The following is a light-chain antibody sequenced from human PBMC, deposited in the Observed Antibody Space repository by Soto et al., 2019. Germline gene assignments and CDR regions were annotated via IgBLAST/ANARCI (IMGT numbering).Light chain of an antibody. V-gene: IGLV2-14*01. CDR3: TSYTRTRNLL. Sequence: QAVVTQPASVSGSPGQSITISCTGTSSDVGGYNYVSWYQHHPGKAPKLIIFEVSHRPSGVSNRFSGSKSGNTASLTISGLQTEDEADYYCTSYTRTRNLLFGGGTKLTVL. CDR1: SSDVGGYNY. CDR2: EVS. J-gene: IGLJ2*01.